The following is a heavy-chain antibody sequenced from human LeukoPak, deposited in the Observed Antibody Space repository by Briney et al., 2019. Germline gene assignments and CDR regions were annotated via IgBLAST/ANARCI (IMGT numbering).Heavy chain of an antibody. CDR2: IYYSGST. CDR3: ARVPVINNWFDP. CDR1: GGSISSHY. J-gene: IGHJ5*02. V-gene: IGHV4-59*11. D-gene: IGHD3-16*02. Sequence: PSGTLSLTCTVSGGSISSHYWSGIRQPPGKGLEWIGYIYYSGSTNYNPSLKSRVTISVDTSKNQFSLKLSSVTAADTAVYYCARVPVINNWFDPWGQGTLVTVSS.